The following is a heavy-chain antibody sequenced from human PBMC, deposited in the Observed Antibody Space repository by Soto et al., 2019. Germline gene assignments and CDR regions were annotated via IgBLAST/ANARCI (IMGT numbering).Heavy chain of an antibody. CDR2: ISGSTGTT. D-gene: IGHD6-6*01. CDR1: GFMFNHYA. Sequence: EQVLESGGGLVQPGGSLRLSCEASGFMFNHYAMAWVRQTPGKGLEWVSVISGSTGTTYYADSVKGRFTIDRDNSKNTVYLQMNSLRVEDSALYSCAKVIVLGASTLEYWGPGTRVTVSS. V-gene: IGHV3-23*01. J-gene: IGHJ4*02. CDR3: AKVIVLGASTLEY.